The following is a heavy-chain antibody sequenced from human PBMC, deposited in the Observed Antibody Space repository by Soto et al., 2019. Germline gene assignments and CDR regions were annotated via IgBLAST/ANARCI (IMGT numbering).Heavy chain of an antibody. CDR3: AKSPIDYYDSSGYYDYYYGMDV. CDR2: ISYDGSNK. CDR1: GFTFSSYG. V-gene: IGHV3-30*18. J-gene: IGHJ6*02. Sequence: GGSLRLSCAASGFTFSSYGMHWVRQAPGKGLEWVAVISYDGSNKYYADSVKGRFTISRDNSKNTLYLQMNSLRAEDTAVYYCAKSPIDYYDSSGYYDYYYGMDVWGQGTTVTVSS. D-gene: IGHD3-22*01.